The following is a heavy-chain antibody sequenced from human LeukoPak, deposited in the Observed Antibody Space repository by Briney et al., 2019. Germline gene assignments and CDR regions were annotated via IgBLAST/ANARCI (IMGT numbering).Heavy chain of an antibody. CDR2: IYYSGST. CDR3: ARESDYGDQHRRFDY. J-gene: IGHJ4*02. D-gene: IGHD4-17*01. V-gene: IGHV4-31*03. Sequence: SETLSLTCTVSGGSISSGGYYWSRIRQHPGKGLEWIGYIYYSGSTYYNPSLKSRVTISVDTSKNQFSLKLSSVTAADTAVYYCARESDYGDQHRRFDYWGQGTLVTVSS. CDR1: GGSISSGGYY.